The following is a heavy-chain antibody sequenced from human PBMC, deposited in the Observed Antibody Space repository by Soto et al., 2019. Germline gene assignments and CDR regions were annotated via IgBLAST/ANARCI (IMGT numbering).Heavy chain of an antibody. D-gene: IGHD1-1*01. V-gene: IGHV1-8*01. CDR2: MNPNSGHT. Sequence: ASVKVSCKASGYTFTSFDINWVRQATGQGLEWMGWMNPNSGHTGYAQKFQGRVTMTRDTSISTAYMELSSLRYEDTAVYYCTRGRHYGDGYNGGGYWGQGTLVTVSS. CDR1: GYTFTSFD. CDR3: TRGRHYGDGYNGGGY. J-gene: IGHJ4*02.